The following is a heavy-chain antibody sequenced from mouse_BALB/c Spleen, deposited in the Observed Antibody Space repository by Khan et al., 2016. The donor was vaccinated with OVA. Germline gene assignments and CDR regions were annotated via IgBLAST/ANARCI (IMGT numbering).Heavy chain of an antibody. D-gene: IGHD1-1*01. Sequence: QVQLKESGPGLVAPSQSLSITCTISGFSLTSYGVHWVRQPPGKGLEWLVMIWSDGSTTYNSALKSRLIIIKDNSKSQVLLKMISLQTDDTAMYYCTRHAFTYYGAAMDYWGQGTSVTVSS. CDR1: GFSLTSYG. CDR3: TRHAFTYYGAAMDY. V-gene: IGHV2-6-1*01. J-gene: IGHJ4*01. CDR2: IWSDGST.